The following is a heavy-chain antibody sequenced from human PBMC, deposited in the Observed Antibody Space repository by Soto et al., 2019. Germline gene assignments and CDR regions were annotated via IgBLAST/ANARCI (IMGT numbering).Heavy chain of an antibody. CDR2: IYYSGST. V-gene: IGHV4-61*01. CDR3: ARDRLAYCSGGSCYSGIDY. Sequence: SETLSLTCTVSGGSVSSGSYYWSWIRQPPGKGLEWIGYIYYSGSTNYNPSLKSRVTISVDTSKNQFSLKLYSVTAADTAVYYCARDRLAYCSGGSCYSGIDYWGQGTLVTVSS. J-gene: IGHJ4*02. CDR1: GGSVSSGSYY. D-gene: IGHD2-15*01.